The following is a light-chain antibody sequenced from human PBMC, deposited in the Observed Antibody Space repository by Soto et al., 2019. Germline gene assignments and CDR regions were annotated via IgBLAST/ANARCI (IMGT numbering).Light chain of an antibody. Sequence: DIQMTQSPSSLSASVGDRVTITCQASQDISNYLNWYQQKPGKAPKALIYDASNLETGVPSRFGGSGSGTDFTFTISSLQPEDIATYYCQQYDNFPLTFGGGTKVEIK. CDR1: QDISNY. V-gene: IGKV1-33*01. CDR2: DAS. CDR3: QQYDNFPLT. J-gene: IGKJ4*01.